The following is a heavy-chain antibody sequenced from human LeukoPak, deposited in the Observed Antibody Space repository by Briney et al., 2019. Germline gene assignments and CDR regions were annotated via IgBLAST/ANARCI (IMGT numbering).Heavy chain of an antibody. CDR2: IIPIFGTA. V-gene: IGHV1-69*05. CDR3: AREGDSSGYSLDY. D-gene: IGHD3-22*01. Sequence: ASVKVSCKASGGTFSSYAISWVRQAPGQGLEWMGGIIPIFGTANYAQKFQGRVTITTDESTSTAYMELSSLRSEDTAVYYCAREGDSSGYSLDYWGQGTLVTVSS. CDR1: GGTFSSYA. J-gene: IGHJ4*02.